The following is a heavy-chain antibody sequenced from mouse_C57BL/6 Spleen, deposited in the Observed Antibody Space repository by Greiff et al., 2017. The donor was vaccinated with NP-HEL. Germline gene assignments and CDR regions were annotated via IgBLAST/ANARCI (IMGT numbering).Heavy chain of an antibody. CDR2: IYPGNSDT. V-gene: IGHV1-5*01. CDR3: TRKEIYYYGSSSLFDY. D-gene: IGHD1-1*01. Sequence: EVQLQQSGTVLARPGTSVKMSCKTSGYTFTSYWMHWVKQRPGQGLEWIGAIYPGNSDTSYNQKFKGKAKLTAVTSASTAYMELSSLTNEDSAVYYCTRKEIYYYGSSSLFDYWGQGTTLTVSS. CDR1: GYTFTSYW. J-gene: IGHJ2*01.